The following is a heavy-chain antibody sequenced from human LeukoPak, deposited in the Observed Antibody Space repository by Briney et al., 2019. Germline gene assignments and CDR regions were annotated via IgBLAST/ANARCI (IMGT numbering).Heavy chain of an antibody. CDR3: ARIIRATGYYSNPKSGSFDL. CDR1: TGSIRGSHHY. V-gene: IGHV4-39*01. D-gene: IGHD2-21*01. CDR2: VYSSGST. Sequence: SETLSLTCAVSTGSIRGSHHYWGWIRQPPGKGLQWIGSVYSSGSTYYNPSLRTRVTISVDTSKNQFSLWLSSVTAADTATYYCARIIRATGYYSNPKSGSFDLWGQGILVTVSS. J-gene: IGHJ5*02.